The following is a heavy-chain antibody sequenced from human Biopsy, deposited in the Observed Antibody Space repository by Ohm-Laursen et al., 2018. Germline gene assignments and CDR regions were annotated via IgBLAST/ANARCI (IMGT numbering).Heavy chain of an antibody. Sequence: ASVKVSCNASGYSFTSYYMHWVRQAPGQGLEWMGMINPSGSTTSYPQIFQGRVTVTRDTSKSTVYMELSSLRSADTAVYFCARNTGWYGDLYYFDYWGQGTLVTVSS. CDR1: GYSFTSYY. CDR2: INPSGSTT. J-gene: IGHJ4*02. D-gene: IGHD6-19*01. V-gene: IGHV1-46*01. CDR3: ARNTGWYGDLYYFDY.